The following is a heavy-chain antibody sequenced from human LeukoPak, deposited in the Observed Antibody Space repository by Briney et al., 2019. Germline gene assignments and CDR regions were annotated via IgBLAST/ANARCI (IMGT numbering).Heavy chain of an antibody. V-gene: IGHV1-18*01. CDR3: ARDTGAVAGPYDYYYSAMDV. Sequence: ASVKVSCKGSGYTFTVYGFTWVRQAPGQGLEWMGWISAYNGNTNYAPKFQGRVTISTDTSTSTAYVEMRSLTSDDTAVYYCARDTGAVAGPYDYYYSAMDVWGQGTTVTVSS. CDR1: GYTFTVYG. CDR2: ISAYNGNT. D-gene: IGHD6-19*01. J-gene: IGHJ6*02.